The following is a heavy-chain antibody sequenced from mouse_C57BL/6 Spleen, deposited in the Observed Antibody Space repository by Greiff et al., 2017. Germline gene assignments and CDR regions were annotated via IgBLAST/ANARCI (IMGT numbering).Heavy chain of an antibody. CDR2: IDPETGGT. CDR1: GYTFTDYE. D-gene: IGHD2-1*01. V-gene: IGHV1-15*01. CDR3: TSGNYGAY. Sequence: HVQLQQSGAELVRPGASVTLSCKASGYTFTDYEMHWVKQTPVHGLEWIGAIDPETGGTAYNQKFKGKAILTADKSSRTAYMELRSLTSGDSAVYYCTSGNYGAYWGQGTLVTVSA. J-gene: IGHJ3*01.